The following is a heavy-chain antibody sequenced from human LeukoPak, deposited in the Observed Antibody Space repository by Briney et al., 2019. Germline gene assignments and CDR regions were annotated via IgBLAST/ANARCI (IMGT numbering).Heavy chain of an antibody. J-gene: IGHJ1*01. CDR2: IGVSGGST. Sequence: PGGSLRLSCAASGLTFSEYAMSWVRQVPGMGLEWVSTIGVSGGSTNYADSVRGRFTISRDNSKNTLYLQINSLRADDTAVYYCAKGRVGTKGVLEHWGQGTLVTVSS. V-gene: IGHV3-23*01. CDR1: GLTFSEYA. D-gene: IGHD1-26*01. CDR3: AKGRVGTKGVLEH.